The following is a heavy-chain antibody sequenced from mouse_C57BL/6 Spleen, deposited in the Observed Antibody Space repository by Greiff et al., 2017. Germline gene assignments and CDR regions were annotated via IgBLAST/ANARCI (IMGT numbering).Heavy chain of an antibody. V-gene: IGHV1-55*01. J-gene: IGHJ4*01. D-gene: IGHD2-1*01. CDR1: GYTFTSYW. Sequence: QVQLQQPGAELVKPGASVKMSCKASGYTFTSYWITWVKQRPGQGLEWIGDIYPASGSTNYNEKFKSKATLTVDTSSSTAYMQLSSLTSEDSAVYYCARSRGYYDNQYYYAMDYWGQGTSVTVSS. CDR3: ARSRGYYDNQYYYAMDY. CDR2: IYPASGST.